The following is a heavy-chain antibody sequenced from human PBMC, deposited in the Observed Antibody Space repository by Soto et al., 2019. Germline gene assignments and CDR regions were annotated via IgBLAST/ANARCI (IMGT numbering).Heavy chain of an antibody. Sequence: QVQLVQSGAEVKKPGASVKASCKPSGYTFISYGITWVRQAPGQGLEWMGWVNIYEGTTNYAQKFQGRVTMTTDTSTSTVYLELRSLRSDDTAIYYCARERGGYSYGDYWGQGTLVTVSS. CDR1: GYTFISYG. V-gene: IGHV1-18*01. J-gene: IGHJ4*02. CDR3: ARERGGYSYGDY. CDR2: VNIYEGTT. D-gene: IGHD5-18*01.